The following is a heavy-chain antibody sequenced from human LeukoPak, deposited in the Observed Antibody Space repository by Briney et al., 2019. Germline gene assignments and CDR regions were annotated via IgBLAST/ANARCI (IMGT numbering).Heavy chain of an antibody. CDR1: GFSFSNYA. V-gene: IGHV3-64*02. D-gene: IGHD6-19*01. CDR2: INSNGGST. CDR3: ARVRSRGGWRVHYMDV. Sequence: PGGSLRLSCAASGFSFSNYAMHWVRQAPGKGPVYVSAINSNGGSTYYADSVKGRFTISRDNGKKSLYLQLDSLRTEDTGLYYCARVRSRGGWRVHYMDVWGKGTTVTVSS. J-gene: IGHJ6*03.